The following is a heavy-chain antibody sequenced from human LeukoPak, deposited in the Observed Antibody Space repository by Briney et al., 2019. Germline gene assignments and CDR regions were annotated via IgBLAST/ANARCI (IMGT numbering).Heavy chain of an antibody. D-gene: IGHD2-21*02. Sequence: ASVKVSCKASGYTFTSYAMHWVRQAPGQRLEWMGWINAGNGNTKYSQKFQGRVTITRDTSASTVYMELSSLRSEDTAVYYCATWGDSAYFDYWGQGTLVTVSS. CDR1: GYTFTSYA. CDR2: INAGNGNT. V-gene: IGHV1-3*01. CDR3: ATWGDSAYFDY. J-gene: IGHJ4*02.